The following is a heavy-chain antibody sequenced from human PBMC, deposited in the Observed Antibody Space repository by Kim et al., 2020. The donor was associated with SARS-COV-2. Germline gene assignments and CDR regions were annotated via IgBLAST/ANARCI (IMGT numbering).Heavy chain of an antibody. Sequence: PSFQGQATISADKSISTAYLQWSSLKASDTAMYYCARPRYSSGWYYFDYWGQGTLVTVSS. J-gene: IGHJ4*02. CDR3: ARPRYSSGWYYFDY. V-gene: IGHV5-51*01. D-gene: IGHD6-19*01.